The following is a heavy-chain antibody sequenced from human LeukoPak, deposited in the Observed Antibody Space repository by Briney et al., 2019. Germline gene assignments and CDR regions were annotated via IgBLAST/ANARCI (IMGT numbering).Heavy chain of an antibody. V-gene: IGHV4-61*02. J-gene: IGHJ4*02. CDR1: GDPSISGSYY. Sequence: SETLSLTCTVSGDPSISGSYYWSWIRQPAGKGLEWIGRIHPSGSTNYNPSLKSRVTISMDTSKNQFSLNLGSVTAADTAVYYCARAVVWLPFDYWGQGTLVTVSS. CDR2: IHPSGST. CDR3: ARAVVWLPFDY. D-gene: IGHD2-15*01.